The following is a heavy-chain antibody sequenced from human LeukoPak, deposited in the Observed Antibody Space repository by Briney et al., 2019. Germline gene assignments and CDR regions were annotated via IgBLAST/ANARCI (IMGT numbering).Heavy chain of an antibody. CDR1: GFTFSRYW. Sequence: GGSLRLSCAVSGFTFSRYWMNWVRQAPGKGLEWVANINQDGSEKYCVDSVKGRFTISRDNAKNSLYLQMNSLRAEDTAVYYCVRDYDVIGETNWGQGTLVTVSS. CDR2: INQDGSEK. J-gene: IGHJ4*02. D-gene: IGHD2-21*01. CDR3: VRDYDVIGETN. V-gene: IGHV3-7*01.